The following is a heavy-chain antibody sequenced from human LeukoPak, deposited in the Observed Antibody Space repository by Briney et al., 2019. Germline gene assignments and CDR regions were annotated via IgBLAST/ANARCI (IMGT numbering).Heavy chain of an antibody. CDR1: GFTFTTYW. Sequence: GGPLRLSCAASGFTFTTYWMHWVRHAPGKGLVWVSRINTDGSSASYADSVKGRFTISRDTAKNTLYLQMNSLRAEDTAVYYCARGDYAFDSWGQGTMVTVSS. D-gene: IGHD2-21*01. CDR2: INTDGSSA. CDR3: ARGDYAFDS. V-gene: IGHV3-74*01. J-gene: IGHJ3*02.